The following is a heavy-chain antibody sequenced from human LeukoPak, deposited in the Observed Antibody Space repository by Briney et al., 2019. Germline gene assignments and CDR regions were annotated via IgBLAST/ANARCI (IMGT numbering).Heavy chain of an antibody. CDR2: IRSKAYGGTT. V-gene: IGHV3-49*04. CDR1: GFTFGDYA. D-gene: IGHD5-18*01. J-gene: IGHJ4*02. Sequence: GRSLRLSCTASGFTFGDYAMSWVRQAPGKGLEWVGFIRSKAYGGTTEYAASVKGRFTISGDDSKSIAYLQMNSLKTEDTAVYYCTGSPSWIQLSGFDYWGQGTLVTVSS. CDR3: TGSPSWIQLSGFDY.